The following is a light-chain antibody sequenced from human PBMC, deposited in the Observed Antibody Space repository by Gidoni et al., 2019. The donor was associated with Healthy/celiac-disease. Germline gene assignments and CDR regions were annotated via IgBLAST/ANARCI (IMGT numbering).Light chain of an antibody. CDR3: QQSYSTLYT. Sequence: DIQMTHSPSSLSASVGDRVTITCRASQSISSYLNWYQQKPGEAPKLLIYAASSLQGGVPSRISSSGAATDNTITISSQQAEDVATYYYQQSYSTLYTFXQXTKLEIK. V-gene: IGKV1-39*01. CDR2: AAS. CDR1: QSISSY. J-gene: IGKJ2*01.